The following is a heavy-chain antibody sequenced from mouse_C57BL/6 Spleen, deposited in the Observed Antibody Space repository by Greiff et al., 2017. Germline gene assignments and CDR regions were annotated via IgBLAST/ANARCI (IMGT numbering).Heavy chain of an antibody. CDR1: GYTFTSYW. J-gene: IGHJ4*01. CDR2: LYPGSGST. CDR3: AKFITTVVASSGDY. D-gene: IGHD1-1*01. Sequence: VQLQQPGAELVKPGASVKMSCKASGYTFTSYWITWVKQRPGQGLEWIGDLYPGSGSTYYHDKLKSQATLTVDNSSSTAYMQLNSLTSEDSAFYYCAKFITTVVASSGDYWGQGTSVTVSS. V-gene: IGHV1-55*01.